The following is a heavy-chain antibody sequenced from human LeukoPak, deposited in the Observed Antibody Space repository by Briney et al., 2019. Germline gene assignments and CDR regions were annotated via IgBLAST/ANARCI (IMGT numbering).Heavy chain of an antibody. D-gene: IGHD6-6*01. Sequence: ASVKVSCKASGYTFISYGISWLRQAPGQGLEWMGWISSSSGKTNSAQKFQGRVTMTTDTSTSIAYMELRSLRFDDTALYYCARDHSSSSGWFDPWGQGTLVTVSS. V-gene: IGHV1-18*01. CDR2: ISSSSGKT. CDR1: GYTFISYG. CDR3: ARDHSSSSGWFDP. J-gene: IGHJ5*02.